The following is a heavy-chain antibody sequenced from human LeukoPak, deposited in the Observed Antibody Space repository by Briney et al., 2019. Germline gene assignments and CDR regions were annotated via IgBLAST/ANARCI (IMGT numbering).Heavy chain of an antibody. CDR3: ARRRDFIDY. CDR2: SSSSGSTI. J-gene: IGHJ4*02. CDR1: GFSLSDYY. Sequence: GGSLRLSCAASGFSLSDYYMSWIRQAPGKGLEWVSYSSSSGSTIYYADSVKGRFAISRDNAKNSLYLQMNSLRAEDTAVYYCARRRDFIDYWGQGTLVTVSS. V-gene: IGHV3-11*01. D-gene: IGHD3/OR15-3a*01.